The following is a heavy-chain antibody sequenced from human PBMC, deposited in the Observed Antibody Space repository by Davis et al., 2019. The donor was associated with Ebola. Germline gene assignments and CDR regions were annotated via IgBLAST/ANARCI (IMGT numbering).Heavy chain of an antibody. CDR1: GYTFTSYG. Sequence: ASVKVSCKASGYTFTSYGISWVRQAPGQGLEWMGWISAYNGNTNYAQKLQGRVTMTTDTSTSTAYMELRSLRSDDTAVYYCARAENYGDLKYYYYGMDVWGQGTTVTVSS. J-gene: IGHJ6*02. CDR3: ARAENYGDLKYYYYGMDV. CDR2: ISAYNGNT. V-gene: IGHV1-18*04. D-gene: IGHD4-17*01.